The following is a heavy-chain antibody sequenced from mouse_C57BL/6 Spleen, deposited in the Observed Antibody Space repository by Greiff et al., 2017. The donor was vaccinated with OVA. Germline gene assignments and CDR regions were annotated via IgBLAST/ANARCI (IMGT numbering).Heavy chain of an antibody. CDR3: AKKGREGYAKDD. J-gene: IGHJ4*01. V-gene: IGHV2-5*01. CDR1: GFSLTSYG. CDR2: IWRGGST. Sequence: QVQLQQSGPGLVQPSPSLSITCTVSGFSLTSYGVHWVRQSPGKGLEWLGVIWRGGSTDYNAAFMSRLSITKDNSKSQVFFKMNSLQADDTAKYYCAKKGREGYAKDDWGQGASVTVAS.